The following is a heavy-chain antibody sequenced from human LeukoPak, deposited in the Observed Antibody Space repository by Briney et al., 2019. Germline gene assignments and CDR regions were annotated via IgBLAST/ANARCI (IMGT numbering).Heavy chain of an antibody. J-gene: IGHJ4*02. Sequence: PGGSLRLSCAASGFTVSSNYMSWVRQAPGKGLEWVSLIYSGGITYYADSVKGRFTISRDNSKNTLYLQMNSLRAEDTAVYYCVTYYFDSSGPKKNYWGQGTLVTVSS. CDR1: GFTVSSNY. CDR3: VTYYFDSSGPKKNY. CDR2: IYSGGIT. V-gene: IGHV3-53*01. D-gene: IGHD3-22*01.